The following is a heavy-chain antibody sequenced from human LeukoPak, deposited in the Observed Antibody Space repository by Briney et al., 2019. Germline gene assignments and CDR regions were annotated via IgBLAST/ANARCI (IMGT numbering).Heavy chain of an antibody. V-gene: IGHV4-4*07. CDR1: GGSISPYY. D-gene: IGHD5-12*01. J-gene: IGHJ4*02. CDR3: ARVGGGGYDLGFDY. Sequence: SETLSLTCTVSGGSISPYYWSWIRQPAGRGLEWIGRIYTSGSTNYNPSLKSRVTMSVGTSKNQFSLKLSSVTAADTAVYYCARVGGGGYDLGFDYWGQGTLVTVSS. CDR2: IYTSGST.